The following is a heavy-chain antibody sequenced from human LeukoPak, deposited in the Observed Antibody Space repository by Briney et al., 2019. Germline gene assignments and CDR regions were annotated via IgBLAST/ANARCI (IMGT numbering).Heavy chain of an antibody. CDR2: VSYDGSVK. CDR3: AKRGGSGSPHYFDY. D-gene: IGHD3-10*01. CDR1: GFTFSSYA. Sequence: PGMSLRLSCAASGFTFSSYAMHWVRQAPGKGLEWVAVVSYDGSVKYYADSVKGRLTISRDNSKNTLYLQMNSLRAEDTAEYYCAKRGGSGSPHYFDYWGQGTLVTVS. V-gene: IGHV3-30*18. J-gene: IGHJ4*02.